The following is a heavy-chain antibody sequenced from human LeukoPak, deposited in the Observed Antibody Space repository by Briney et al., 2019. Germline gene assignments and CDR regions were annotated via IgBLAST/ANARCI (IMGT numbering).Heavy chain of an antibody. CDR1: GFTFSSFS. Sequence: TGGSLRLSCAASGFTFSSFSMHWVRQAPGKGLEWVSYISSSSSTIYYADSVKGRFTISRDNAKNSLYLQMNSLRDEDTAVYYCARVWGIAAAGGEIEYWGQGTLVTVSS. V-gene: IGHV3-48*02. CDR2: ISSSSSTI. CDR3: ARVWGIAAAGGEIEY. J-gene: IGHJ4*02. D-gene: IGHD6-13*01.